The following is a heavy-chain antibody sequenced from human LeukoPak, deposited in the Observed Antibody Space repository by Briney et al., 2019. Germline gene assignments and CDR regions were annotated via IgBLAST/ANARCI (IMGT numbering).Heavy chain of an antibody. CDR1: GFTFSNYA. V-gene: IGHV3-23*01. CDR2: ISASGDGT. Sequence: GGSLRLSCAASGFTFSNYAMSLVRQVPRKGPEWVSAISASGDGTFYTNSVKGRYTVSRDNSKNMVYLQMNSLRAEDTAIYYCAEGGSSSCYSASDYWGQGTLVTVSS. D-gene: IGHD2-15*01. J-gene: IGHJ4*02. CDR3: AEGGSSSCYSASDY.